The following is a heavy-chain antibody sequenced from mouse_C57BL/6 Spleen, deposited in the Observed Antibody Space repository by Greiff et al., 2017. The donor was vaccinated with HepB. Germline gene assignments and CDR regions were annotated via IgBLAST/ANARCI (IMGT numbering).Heavy chain of an antibody. V-gene: IGHV14-4*01. Sequence: VQLKESGAELVRPGASVKLSCTASGFNIKDDYMHWVKQRPEQGLEWIGWIDPENGDTEYASKFQGKATITADTSSTTAYLQLSSLTSEDTAVYYCTTYGYDLSCWGQSTTLTVAS. CDR3: TTYGYDLSC. CDR2: IDPENGDT. CDR1: GFNIKDDY. D-gene: IGHD2-2*01. J-gene: IGHJ2*01.